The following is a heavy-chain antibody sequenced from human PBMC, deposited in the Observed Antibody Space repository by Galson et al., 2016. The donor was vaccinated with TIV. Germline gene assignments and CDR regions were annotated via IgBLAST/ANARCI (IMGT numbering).Heavy chain of an antibody. CDR3: ARVPSGFHEVVRYFDY. Sequence: SVKVSCKASGYTFINYGVGWVRQAPGQGLEWMGWISAYNGNTRYAQKLQARVTMTTDTSTNTAYMELRSLRSDDTAVYYCARVPSGFHEVVRYFDYWGQGTLVTVSS. J-gene: IGHJ4*02. CDR2: ISAYNGNT. V-gene: IGHV1-18*01. CDR1: GYTFINYG.